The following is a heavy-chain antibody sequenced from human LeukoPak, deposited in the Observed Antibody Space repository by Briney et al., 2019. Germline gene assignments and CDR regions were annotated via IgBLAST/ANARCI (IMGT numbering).Heavy chain of an antibody. V-gene: IGHV6-1*01. CDR3: ARRLTQYDCFDP. CDR2: TYYRSTWYN. D-gene: IGHD2-2*01. Sequence: SQTLSLTCAISGDSVSSNSVTWNWTRQSPSRGLEWLGRTYYRSTWYNDYAVSVRGRITVNPDASKNQFSLHLNSVTPEDTAVYYCARRLTQYDCFDPWGQGILVTVSS. CDR1: GDSVSSNSVT. J-gene: IGHJ5*02.